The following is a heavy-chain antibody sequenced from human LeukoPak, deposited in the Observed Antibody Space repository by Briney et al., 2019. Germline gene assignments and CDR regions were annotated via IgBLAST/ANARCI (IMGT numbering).Heavy chain of an antibody. CDR3: ATGRPITMVRGVPFDY. CDR1: GYTLTELS. J-gene: IGHJ4*02. CDR2: FDPEDGET. V-gene: IGHV1-24*01. Sequence: ASVKVSCKVSGYTLTELSMHWVRQAPGKGLEWMGGFDPEDGETIYAQKFQGRVTMTEDTSTDTAYMELSSLRSEDTAVYYCATGRPITMVRGVPFDYWGQGTLVTVSS. D-gene: IGHD3-10*01.